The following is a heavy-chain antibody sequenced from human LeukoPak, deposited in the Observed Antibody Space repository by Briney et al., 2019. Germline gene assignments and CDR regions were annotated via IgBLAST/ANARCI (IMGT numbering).Heavy chain of an antibody. CDR1: GGSIRETY. V-gene: IGHV4-30-4*08. CDR2: IYYSGST. D-gene: IGHD3-10*01. J-gene: IGHJ3*02. CDR3: ARGITRRRTFDI. Sequence: SETLSLTCSVSGGSIRETYWSWIRQPPGKGLEWIGYIYYSGSTYYNPSLKSRITISVDTSKNQFSLKLSSVTAADTALYYCARGITRRRTFDIWGQGTMVTVSS.